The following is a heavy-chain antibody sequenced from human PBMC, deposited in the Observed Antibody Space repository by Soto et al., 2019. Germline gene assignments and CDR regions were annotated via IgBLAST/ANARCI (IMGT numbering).Heavy chain of an antibody. CDR3: ARGVRVRGVIIKRGYWFDP. Sequence: ASVKVSCKASGYTFTSYDINWVRQATGQGLEWMGWMNPNSGNTGYAQKFQGRVTMTRNTSISTAYMELSSLRSEDTAVYYCARGVRVRGVIIKRGYWFDPWGQGALVTVSS. CDR2: MNPNSGNT. D-gene: IGHD3-10*01. CDR1: GYTFTSYD. J-gene: IGHJ5*02. V-gene: IGHV1-8*01.